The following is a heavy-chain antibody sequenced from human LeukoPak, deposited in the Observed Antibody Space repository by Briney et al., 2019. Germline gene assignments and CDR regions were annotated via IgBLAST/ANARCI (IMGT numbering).Heavy chain of an antibody. CDR2: ISSSGSTI. CDR3: ARGHGLLWFGELPYYFDY. J-gene: IGHJ4*02. V-gene: IGHV3-48*03. Sequence: GGSLRLSCAASGFTFSSYEMNWVRQAPGKGLEWVSYISSSGSTIYYADSVKGRFTISRDNAKNSLYLQMNSLRAEDTAVYYCARGHGLLWFGELPYYFDYWGQGTLVTVSS. CDR1: GFTFSSYE. D-gene: IGHD3-10*01.